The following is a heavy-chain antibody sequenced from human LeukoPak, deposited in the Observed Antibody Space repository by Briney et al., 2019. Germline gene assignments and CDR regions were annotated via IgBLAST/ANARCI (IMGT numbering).Heavy chain of an antibody. V-gene: IGHV4-31*03. J-gene: IGHJ4*02. CDR3: ARYYYDSSGYYYYFDY. Sequence: SETLSLTCTVSGGSISSGGYYWSWIRQHPGKGLEWIGYIYYSGSTYHNPSLKSRVTISVDTSKNQFSLKLSSVTAADTAVYYCARYYYDSSGYYYYFDYWGQGTLVTVSS. CDR2: IYYSGST. D-gene: IGHD3-22*01. CDR1: GGSISSGGYY.